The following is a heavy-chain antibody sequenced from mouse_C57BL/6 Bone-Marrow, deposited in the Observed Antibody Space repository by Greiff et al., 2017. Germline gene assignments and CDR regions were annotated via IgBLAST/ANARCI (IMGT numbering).Heavy chain of an antibody. CDR1: GYTFNSYT. CDR3: ARLGWSWGAY. CDR2: INPSSGYT. D-gene: IGHD2-3*01. V-gene: IGHV1-4*01. J-gene: IGHJ3*01. Sequence: VQLQQSGAELARPGASVKMSCKASGYTFNSYTMHWVKQRPGQGLEWIGSINPSSGYTTYNQKFKDKATLTAEKSSSTAYMQLSILTSEDSAVYYCARLGWSWGAYWGQGTLVTVSA.